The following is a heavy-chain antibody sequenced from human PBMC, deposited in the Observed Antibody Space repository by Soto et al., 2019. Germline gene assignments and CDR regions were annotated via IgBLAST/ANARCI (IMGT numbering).Heavy chain of an antibody. J-gene: IGHJ4*02. CDR3: ARHVWYYGSGSYCTGGIVDY. CDR1: GGSISSYY. Sequence: QVQLQESGPGLVKPSETLSLTCTVSGGSISSYYWSWIRQPPGKGLEWIGYIYYSGSTNYNPSLKSRVTISVDTSKNQFSLKLSSVTAADTAVYYCARHVWYYGSGSYCTGGIVDYWGQGTLVTVSS. D-gene: IGHD3-10*01. V-gene: IGHV4-59*08. CDR2: IYYSGST.